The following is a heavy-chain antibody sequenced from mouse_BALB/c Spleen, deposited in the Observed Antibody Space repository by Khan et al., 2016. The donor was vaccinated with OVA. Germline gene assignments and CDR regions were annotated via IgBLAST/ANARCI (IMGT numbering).Heavy chain of an antibody. CDR1: GYTFTDYA. Sequence: QVQLKESGPELVRPGVSVKISCKGSGYTFTDYAIYWVKQSHAKSLEWVGLISTYSGNTNYNQKFKVKATMTVDKSSSTAYMELARLTSEDSAIYYGARPAYDGYYDYWGQGTTLTVSS. CDR3: ARPAYDGYYDY. J-gene: IGHJ2*01. D-gene: IGHD2-3*01. CDR2: ISTYSGNT. V-gene: IGHV1S137*01.